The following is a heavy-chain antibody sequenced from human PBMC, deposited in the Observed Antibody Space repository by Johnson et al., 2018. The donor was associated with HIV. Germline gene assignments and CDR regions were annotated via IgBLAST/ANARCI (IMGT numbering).Heavy chain of an antibody. CDR1: GVTVSRNY. V-gene: IGHV3-53*05. D-gene: IGHD2-21*02. J-gene: IGHJ3*02. CDR2: IYSVGST. Sequence: AAGGVTVSRNYMRWVRQAPGKGLEWVSVIYSVGSTYYADSVTGRFTISRDNSKNSLYLQMYSLRAEDTAAYYCSRARARVTFDICGQGTMVTISS. CDR3: SRARARVTFDI.